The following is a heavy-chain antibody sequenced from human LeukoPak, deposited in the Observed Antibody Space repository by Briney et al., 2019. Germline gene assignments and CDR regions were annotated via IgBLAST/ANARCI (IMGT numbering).Heavy chain of an antibody. CDR1: GFTFSGSA. J-gene: IGHJ4*02. V-gene: IGHV3-73*01. D-gene: IGHD3-16*01. Sequence: GGSLRLSCAASGFTFSGSAMHWVRQASGKGLEWVGRIRSKANSYATAYAASVKVRFTISRDDSKNTAYLQMNSLKTEDTAVYYCTRQAWGSDVGYWGQGTLVTVSS. CDR3: TRQAWGSDVGY. CDR2: IRSKANSYAT.